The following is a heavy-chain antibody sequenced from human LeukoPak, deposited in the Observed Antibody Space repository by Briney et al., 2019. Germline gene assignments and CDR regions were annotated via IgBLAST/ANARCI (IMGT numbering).Heavy chain of an antibody. J-gene: IGHJ5*02. V-gene: IGHV1-2*02. D-gene: IGHD4-17*01. CDR3: ARDYGDYSWFDP. CDR1: GYTFTGYY. CDR2: INPNSGGT. Sequence: ASVKVSFKASGYTFTGYYMHWVRQAPGQGLEWMGWINPNSGGTNYAQKFQGRVTMTRDTSISTAYMELSRLRSDDTAVYYCARDYGDYSWFDPWGQGTLVTVSS.